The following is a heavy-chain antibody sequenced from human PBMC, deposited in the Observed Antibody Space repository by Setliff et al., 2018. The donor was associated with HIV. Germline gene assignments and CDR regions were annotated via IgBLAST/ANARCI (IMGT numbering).Heavy chain of an antibody. CDR2: IQTSEGT. CDR1: GGSISTDY. V-gene: IGHV4-4*07. J-gene: IGHJ4*02. CDR3: ARGGYGSGNAYYFAD. D-gene: IGHD3-10*01. Sequence: LSLTCTVSGGSISTDYWTWVRPSAGKGLEWIGRIQTSEGTKYNPSLNSRVTVSIDTPKKQFSLDLTSVTAADTAVYYCARGGYGSGNAYYFADWGQGTLVTVSS.